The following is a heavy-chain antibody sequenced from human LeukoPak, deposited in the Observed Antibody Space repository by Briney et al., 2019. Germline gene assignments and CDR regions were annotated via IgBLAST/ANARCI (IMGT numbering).Heavy chain of an antibody. CDR3: ARDFLTGYFDY. CDR2: ISGSGSTK. V-gene: IGHV3-48*02. D-gene: IGHD3-9*01. Sequence: GRSLRLSCAASGFTFSNYAMSWVRQAPGKGLEWVSFISGSGSTKYYADSVKGRFTISRDNVKNSLFLQMNSLSDEDTAVYYCARDFLTGYFDYWGQGTLVTVSS. CDR1: GFTFSNYA. J-gene: IGHJ4*02.